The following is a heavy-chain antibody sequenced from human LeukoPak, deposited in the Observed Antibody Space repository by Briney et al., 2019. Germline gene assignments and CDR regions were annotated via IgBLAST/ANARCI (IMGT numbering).Heavy chain of an antibody. CDR1: GFTFSIYS. D-gene: IGHD3-10*01. V-gene: IGHV3-48*04. J-gene: IGHJ5*02. CDR2: ISSSGSTI. CDR3: ARDYTGNWFDP. Sequence: HPGGSLRLSCAASGFTFSIYSMNWVRQAPGKGLEWVSYISSSGSTIYYADSVKGRFTISRDNAKNSLYLQMNSLRAEDTAVYYCARDYTGNWFDPWGQGTLVTVSS.